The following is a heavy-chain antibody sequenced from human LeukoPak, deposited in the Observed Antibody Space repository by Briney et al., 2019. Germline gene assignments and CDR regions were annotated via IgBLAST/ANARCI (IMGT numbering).Heavy chain of an antibody. CDR1: GFTFSSYA. CDR3: ASETVEGDY. J-gene: IGHJ4*02. CDR2: IYSGGST. V-gene: IGHV3-66*01. Sequence: PGGSLRLSCAASGFTFSSYAMSWVRQAPGKGLEWVSVIYSGGSTYYADSVKGRFTISRDNSKNTLYLQMNSLRAEDTAVYYCASETVEGDYWGQGTLVTVSS.